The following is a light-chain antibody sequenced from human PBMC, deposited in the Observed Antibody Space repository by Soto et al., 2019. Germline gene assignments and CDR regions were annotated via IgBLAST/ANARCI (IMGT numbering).Light chain of an antibody. CDR3: QQYNNWQIT. V-gene: IGKV3D-15*01. Sequence: VLTQSQATLSLSPGERATLSCMASQSVSSNLAWYQQKPGQAPRLLIYGASTRATGIPARFSGSGSGTEFTLTISSLQSEDFAVYYCQQYNNWQITFGQRRRPANK. CDR2: GAS. J-gene: IGKJ5*01. CDR1: QSVSSN.